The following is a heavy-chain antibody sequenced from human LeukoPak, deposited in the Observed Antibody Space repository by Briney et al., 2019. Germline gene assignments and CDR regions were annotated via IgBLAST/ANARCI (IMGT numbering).Heavy chain of an antibody. J-gene: IGHJ4*02. Sequence: SETLSLTCTVSGGSISSGGYYWSWIRQHPGKGLEWIGYIYYSGSTYYNPSLKSRVTISVDTSKNQFSLKLSSVTAADTAVYYCARGPMYYDFWSGYKEFDYWGQGTLVTVSS. D-gene: IGHD3-3*01. CDR2: IYYSGST. CDR3: ARGPMYYDFWSGYKEFDY. V-gene: IGHV4-31*03. CDR1: GGSISSGGYY.